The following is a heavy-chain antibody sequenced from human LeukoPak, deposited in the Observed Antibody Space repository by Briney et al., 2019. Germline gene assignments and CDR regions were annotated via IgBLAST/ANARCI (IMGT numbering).Heavy chain of an antibody. D-gene: IGHD6-13*01. Sequence: GASVKVSCKASGGTFSSYAISWMRQAPGQGLEWMGRIIPILGIANYAQKFRGRVTITADKSTSTAYMELSSLRSEDTAVYYCARSGIAARWAFDIWGQGTMVTVSS. CDR3: ARSGIAARWAFDI. V-gene: IGHV1-69*04. CDR1: GGTFSSYA. J-gene: IGHJ3*02. CDR2: IIPILGIA.